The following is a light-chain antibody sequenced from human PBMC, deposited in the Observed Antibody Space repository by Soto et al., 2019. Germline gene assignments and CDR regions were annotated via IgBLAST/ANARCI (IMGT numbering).Light chain of an antibody. CDR1: SSHVGGSNY. CDR2: DVS. Sequence: QSVLTQPRSVSGSPGQSVTISCTGTSSHVGGSNYVSWYQQLPGRAPKLMIYDVSQRPSGVPARFSVSRSGNTASLTISGLQAEDEADYYCCSYAGSYTYVFGTGTKVTVL. J-gene: IGLJ1*01. CDR3: CSYAGSYTYV. V-gene: IGLV2-11*01.